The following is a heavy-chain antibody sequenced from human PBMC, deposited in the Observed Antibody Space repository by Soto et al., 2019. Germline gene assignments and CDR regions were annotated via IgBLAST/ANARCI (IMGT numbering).Heavy chain of an antibody. CDR2: IYYSGST. CDR3: ARQDIVLMVYANDY. Sequence: SDTLSLTCTVSGCSISSISYYWAWIRKPPGKGMEWIGSIYYSGSTYYNPSLKSRVTISVDTSKNQFSLKLSSVTAADTAVYYCARQDIVLMVYANDYWGQGTLVTVS. D-gene: IGHD2-8*01. CDR1: GCSISSISYY. V-gene: IGHV4-39*01. J-gene: IGHJ4*02.